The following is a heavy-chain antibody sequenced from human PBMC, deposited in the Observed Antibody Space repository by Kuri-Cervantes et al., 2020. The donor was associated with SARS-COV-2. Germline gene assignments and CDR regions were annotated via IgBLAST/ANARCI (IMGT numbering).Heavy chain of an antibody. CDR3: AKESTDYDFWSGYYRAGFDY. J-gene: IGHJ4*02. V-gene: IGHV3-48*02. Sequence: GGSLRLSCAASGFTFSSYSMNWVRQAPGKGLEWVSYISSSSSTIYYADSVKGRFTISRDNAKNSLYLQMNSLRDEDTAVYYCAKESTDYDFWSGYYRAGFDYWGQGTLVTVSS. D-gene: IGHD3-3*01. CDR2: ISSSSSTI. CDR1: GFTFSSYS.